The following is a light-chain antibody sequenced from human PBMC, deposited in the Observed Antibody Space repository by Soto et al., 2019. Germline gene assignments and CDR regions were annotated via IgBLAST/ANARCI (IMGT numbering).Light chain of an antibody. Sequence: EIVLTQSPGTLSLSPGERATLSCRASQSVNSNFLAWYHQKPGQAPRLLIYGASSRATGIPDRFSGSGSGTDFTLTISRLEPEDFAVYYCQQYGSLLFTFGPGTKVDIK. J-gene: IGKJ3*01. CDR2: GAS. CDR1: QSVNSNF. V-gene: IGKV3-20*01. CDR3: QQYGSLLFT.